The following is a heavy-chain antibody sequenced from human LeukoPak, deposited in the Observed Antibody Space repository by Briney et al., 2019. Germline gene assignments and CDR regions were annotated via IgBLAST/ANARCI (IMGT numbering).Heavy chain of an antibody. V-gene: IGHV3-74*01. CDR3: ATGLGHYYDY. Sequence: GGSLRLSCAASGISFNNYWMHWVRHAPGKGLVWVSRVNSDGSSTVYADSVEGRFTISRDNARTTVYLQMSSLRLDDTATYYCATGLGHYYDYWGQGSLVTVSS. D-gene: IGHD3-22*01. CDR2: VNSDGSST. CDR1: GISFNNYW. J-gene: IGHJ4*02.